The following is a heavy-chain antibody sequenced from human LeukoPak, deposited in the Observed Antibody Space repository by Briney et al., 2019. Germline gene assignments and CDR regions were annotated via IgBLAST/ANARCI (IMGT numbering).Heavy chain of an antibody. Sequence: PGGSLRLSCAASGFTFSSYAMSWVRQAPGKGLEWVSAISGSGGSTYYADSVKGRFTISRDNSKNTLYLQMNSLRAEDTAVYYCAKEQGLYYDFWSGYGTDYWGQGTLVTVSS. CDR3: AKEQGLYYDFWSGYGTDY. J-gene: IGHJ4*02. V-gene: IGHV3-23*01. CDR1: GFTFSSYA. D-gene: IGHD3-3*01. CDR2: ISGSGGST.